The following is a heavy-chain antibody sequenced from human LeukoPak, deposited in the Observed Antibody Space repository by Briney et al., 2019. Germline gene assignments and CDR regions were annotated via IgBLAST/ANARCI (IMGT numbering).Heavy chain of an antibody. D-gene: IGHD3-22*01. CDR1: GLTFSTSG. V-gene: IGHV3-21*06. Sequence: PGGSLRLSCTASGLTFSTSGFNWVRQAPGKGLEWVASIGPTGSDRYHADSIKGRFTISRDNANNFLYLQMNSLRAEDTAVYYCAKELDSGYYSDYFQHWGQGTLVTVSS. CDR2: IGPTGSDR. J-gene: IGHJ1*01. CDR3: AKELDSGYYSDYFQH.